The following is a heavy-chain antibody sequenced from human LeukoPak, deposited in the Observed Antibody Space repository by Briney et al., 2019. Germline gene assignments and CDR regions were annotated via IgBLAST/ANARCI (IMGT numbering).Heavy chain of an antibody. V-gene: IGHV3-23*01. Sequence: GASLRLSCAASGFTFSSYAMSWVRQAPGKGLEWVSAISGSGGSTYYADSVKGRFTISRDNSKNTLYLQMNSLRAEDTAVYYCAEDRGFGEFLGYDPWGQGTLVTVSS. J-gene: IGHJ5*02. CDR2: ISGSGGST. CDR1: GFTFSSYA. D-gene: IGHD3-10*01. CDR3: AEDRGFGEFLGYDP.